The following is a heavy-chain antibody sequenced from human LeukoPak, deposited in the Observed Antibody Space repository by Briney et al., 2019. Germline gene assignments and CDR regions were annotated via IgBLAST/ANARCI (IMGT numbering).Heavy chain of an antibody. CDR1: GFTFSSYG. Sequence: GGSLRLSCAASGFTFSSYGMHWVRQAPGKGLEWVAFIRYDGSNKYYADSVKGRFTISRDNSKNTLYLQMNSLRAEDTAVYYCAKDWEGYCSSTSCSPDWCQGTLVTVSS. V-gene: IGHV3-30*02. J-gene: IGHJ4*02. CDR3: AKDWEGYCSSTSCSPD. D-gene: IGHD2-2*01. CDR2: IRYDGSNK.